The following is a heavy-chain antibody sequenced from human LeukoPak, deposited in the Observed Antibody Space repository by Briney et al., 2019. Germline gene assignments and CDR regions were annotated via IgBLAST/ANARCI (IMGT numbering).Heavy chain of an antibody. V-gene: IGHV3-30*18. J-gene: IGHJ4*02. CDR1: GFAFKTFG. CDR3: AKDRIVGATRFLDF. Sequence: GGSLRLSCAASGFAFKTFGMHWVRQAPGKGLEWVATTSFDGSNTYFSDSVRGRFTIPRDNSRNTLFLQMSSLSAEDTAVYYCAKDRIVGATRFLDFWGQGTLVTVSS. CDR2: TSFDGSNT. D-gene: IGHD1-26*01.